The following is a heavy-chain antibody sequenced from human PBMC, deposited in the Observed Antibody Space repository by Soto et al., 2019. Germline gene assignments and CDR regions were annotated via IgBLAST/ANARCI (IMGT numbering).Heavy chain of an antibody. CDR3: ARDFTAVNWGSTFDP. J-gene: IGHJ5*02. V-gene: IGHV3-30*04. CDR2: ISYDGSNK. Sequence: GGSLRLSCAASGFTFSSYAMHWVRQAPGKGLEWVAVISYDGSNKYYADSVKGRFTISRDNSKNTLYLQMNSLRAEDTAVYYCARDFTAVNWGSTFDPWGQGTLVTVSS. CDR1: GFTFSSYA. D-gene: IGHD7-27*01.